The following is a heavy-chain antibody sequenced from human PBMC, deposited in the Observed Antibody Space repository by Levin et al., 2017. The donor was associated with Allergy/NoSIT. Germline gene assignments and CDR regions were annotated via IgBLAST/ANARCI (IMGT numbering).Heavy chain of an antibody. V-gene: IGHV4-39*01. J-gene: IGHJ4*02. D-gene: IGHD2-2*01. CDR1: GGSISSSTDY. CDR2: IDYSGNT. CDR3: ARRVPLGYCSSTSCYGGDYFDY. Sequence: SQTLSLTRTVSGGSISSSTDYWGWIRQPPGKGLEWIWSIDYSGNTYYNPSLKSRVTISVDTSKNQFSLKVSSVTAADTAVYYCARRVPLGYCSSTSCYGGDYFDYWGQGTLVTVSS.